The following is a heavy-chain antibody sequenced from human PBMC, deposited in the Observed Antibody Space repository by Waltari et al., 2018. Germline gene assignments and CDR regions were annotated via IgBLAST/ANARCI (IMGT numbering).Heavy chain of an antibody. CDR1: GFTFSSYA. CDR3: AKDLFTIFGVVILGFDY. D-gene: IGHD3-3*01. CDR2: LSGMGGST. J-gene: IGHJ4*02. Sequence: EVQLLESGGGLVQPGGSLRLSCAASGFTFSSYAMSWVRQAPGKGREWVSVLSGMGGSTYYADSVKGRFTISRDNSKNTLYLQMNSLRAEDTAVYYCAKDLFTIFGVVILGFDYWGQGTLVTVSS. V-gene: IGHV3-23*01.